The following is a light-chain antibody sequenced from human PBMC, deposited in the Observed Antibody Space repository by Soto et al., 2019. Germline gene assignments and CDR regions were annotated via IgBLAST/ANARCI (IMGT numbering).Light chain of an antibody. CDR1: SGHSSYI. CDR2: LEGSGSY. CDR3: ETWDSNTRV. V-gene: IGLV4-60*03. Sequence: QSVLTQSSSASASLGSSVKLTCTLSSGHSSYIIAWHQQQPGKAPRYLMKLEGSGSYNKGSGVPDRFSGSSSGAERYLTISNRQSEDEADYYCETWDSNTRVFGGGTQLTVL. J-gene: IGLJ3*02.